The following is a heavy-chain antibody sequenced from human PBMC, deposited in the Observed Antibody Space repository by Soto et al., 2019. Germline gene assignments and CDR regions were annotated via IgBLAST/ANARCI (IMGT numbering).Heavy chain of an antibody. J-gene: IGHJ5*02. Sequence: ASETLSLTCAVSGYSISSGYYWGWTRQPPGKGLEWIGSIYHSGSTYYNPSLKSRVTISVDTSKNQFSLKLSSVTAADTAVYYCASLPTYCSGGSCCSGWFDPWGQGTLVTVSS. CDR3: ASLPTYCSGGSCCSGWFDP. CDR2: IYHSGST. CDR1: GYSISSGYY. V-gene: IGHV4-38-2*01. D-gene: IGHD2-15*01.